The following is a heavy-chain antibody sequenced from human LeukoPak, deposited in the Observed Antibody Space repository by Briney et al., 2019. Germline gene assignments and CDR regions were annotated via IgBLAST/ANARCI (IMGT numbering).Heavy chain of an antibody. V-gene: IGHV4-59*12. J-gene: IGHJ3*02. CDR3: TREYGFMTTVFHAFDI. CDR1: GGSISSYY. Sequence: SETLSLTCTVSGGSISSYYWSWIRQPPGKGLEWIGSVYYSGNTYYNSSLKSRVTISVDTSKNQFSLKLSSVTAADTATYYCTREYGFMTTVFHAFDIWGQGTMVTVSS. CDR2: VYYSGNT. D-gene: IGHD4-17*01.